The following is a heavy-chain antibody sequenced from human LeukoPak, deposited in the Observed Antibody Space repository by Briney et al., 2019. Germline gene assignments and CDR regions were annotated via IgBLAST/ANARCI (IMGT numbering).Heavy chain of an antibody. CDR2: ISSSSSTI. D-gene: IGHD6-19*01. V-gene: IGHV3-11*04. CDR1: GFTFSDYY. CDR3: ARGVAVAGTRWFDP. J-gene: IGHJ5*02. Sequence: PGGSLRLSCAASGFTFSDYYMSWIRQAPGKGLEWVSYISSSSSTIYYADSVKGRFTISRDNAKNSLYLQMNSLRAEDTAVYYCARGVAVAGTRWFDPWGQGTLVTVSS.